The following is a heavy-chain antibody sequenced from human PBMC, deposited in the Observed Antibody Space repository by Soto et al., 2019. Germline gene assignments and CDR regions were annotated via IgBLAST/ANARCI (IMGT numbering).Heavy chain of an antibody. CDR3: ARGSGYDPGAFDI. CDR2: IFYSGST. D-gene: IGHD5-12*01. J-gene: IGHJ3*02. Sequence: SETLSLTCTVSGGSISSYFWSWIRQPPGKGLEWIGNIFYSGSTNYNPSLKSRVTISVDTSKNQFSLKLNSVTAADTAVYYCARGSGYDPGAFDIWGQGTMVTVSS. CDR1: GGSISSYF. V-gene: IGHV4-59*01.